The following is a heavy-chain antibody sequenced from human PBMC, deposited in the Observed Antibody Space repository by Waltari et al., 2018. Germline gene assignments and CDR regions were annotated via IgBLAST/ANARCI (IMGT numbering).Heavy chain of an antibody. D-gene: IGHD1-26*01. Sequence: QVQLVQSGAEVKKPGASVKVSCKASGYTFTSYYMHWVGQAPGQGLEWMGIINPSGGSTSYAQKFQGRVTMTRDTSTSTVYMELTSLRSEDTAVYYCAGPSGSEGYFDYWGQGTLVTVSS. CDR3: AGPSGSEGYFDY. CDR2: INPSGGST. J-gene: IGHJ4*02. V-gene: IGHV1-46*01. CDR1: GYTFTSYY.